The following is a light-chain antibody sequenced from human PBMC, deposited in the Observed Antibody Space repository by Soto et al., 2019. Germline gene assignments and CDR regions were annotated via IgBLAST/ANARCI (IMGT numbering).Light chain of an antibody. Sequence: QSALTQPPSASGSPGQSVTISCTGPTSDVGGYNYASWYQQYPGRAPKLMIYEVTKRPSGVPDRFSGSKSGNTASLTVSGLQAEDEADYYCSSYAASNNFYFVFGGGTKVTVL. CDR2: EVT. V-gene: IGLV2-8*01. J-gene: IGLJ3*02. CDR3: SSYAASNNFYFV. CDR1: TSDVGGYNY.